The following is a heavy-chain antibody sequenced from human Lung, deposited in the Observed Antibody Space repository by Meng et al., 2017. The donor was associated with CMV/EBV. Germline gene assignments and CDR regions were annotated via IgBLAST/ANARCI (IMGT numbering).Heavy chain of an antibody. D-gene: IGHD3-22*01. CDR3: AREAAGDYDSSGPVDY. CDR2: VNHRGSS. V-gene: IGHV4-34*01. CDR1: GGSFSHNY. J-gene: IGHJ4*02. Sequence: SETLSLTCAVSGGSFSHNYWSWIRQPPGKGLEWIGEVNHRGSSNYNPSLMSRVTISVDTSKKQCSLKMSSVTAADTAVYYCAREAAGDYDSSGPVDYWGQGTXVTVSS.